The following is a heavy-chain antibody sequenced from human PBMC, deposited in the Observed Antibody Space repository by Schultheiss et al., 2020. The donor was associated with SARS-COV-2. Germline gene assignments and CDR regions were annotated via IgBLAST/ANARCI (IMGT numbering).Heavy chain of an antibody. Sequence: GGSLRLSCAASGFTFSSYGMHWVRQAPGKGLEWVSGISWNSGSIGYADSVKGRFTISRDNSKNTLYLQMNSLRAEDTAVYYCARSPRYYYYMDVWGKGTTVTVSS. J-gene: IGHJ6*03. CDR3: ARSPRYYYYMDV. V-gene: IGHV3-NL1*01. CDR2: ISWNSGSI. CDR1: GFTFSSYG.